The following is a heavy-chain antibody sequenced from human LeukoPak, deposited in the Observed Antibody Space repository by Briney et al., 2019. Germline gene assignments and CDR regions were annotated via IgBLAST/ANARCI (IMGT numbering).Heavy chain of an antibody. CDR1: GGSISSSNW. D-gene: IGHD4-23*01. V-gene: IGHV4-4*02. CDR3: AREDYGGNSLIAFDI. Sequence: SETLSLTCAVSGGSISSSNWWSWVRQPPGKGLEWIGEVYHSGSTNYNPSLKSRVTISVDKSKNQFSLKLSSVTAADTAVYYCAREDYGGNSLIAFDIWGQGTMVTVSS. J-gene: IGHJ3*02. CDR2: VYHSGST.